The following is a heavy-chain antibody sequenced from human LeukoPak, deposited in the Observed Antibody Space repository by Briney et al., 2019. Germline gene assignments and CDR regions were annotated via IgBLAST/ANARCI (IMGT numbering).Heavy chain of an antibody. CDR2: IYTSGTS. CDR1: GASIGLYY. Sequence: SETLSLTCTVSGASIGLYYWCWIRQPAGRGLEWIGRIYTSGTSNYSPSLKSRVTMSLDLSKNQLSLKLNSVTAADTAVYYCARDRAVPHYYYGMDVWGQGTTVTVSS. CDR3: ARDRAVPHYYYGMDV. J-gene: IGHJ6*02. V-gene: IGHV4-4*07. D-gene: IGHD6-19*01.